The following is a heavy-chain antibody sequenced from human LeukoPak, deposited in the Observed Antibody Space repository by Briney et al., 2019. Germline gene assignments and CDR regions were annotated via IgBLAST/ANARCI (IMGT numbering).Heavy chain of an antibody. Sequence: SETLSLTCGVFGGSFSGYYWTWLRQPPGKGLEWIGQINHRGSSHYNPSLKSRVSISVDTSKNQFSLKLSSVTAADTALYYCARHSGSGYYDYWGQGTLVTVSS. CDR1: GGSFSGYY. D-gene: IGHD2-15*01. CDR2: INHRGSS. V-gene: IGHV4-34*01. J-gene: IGHJ4*02. CDR3: ARHSGSGYYDY.